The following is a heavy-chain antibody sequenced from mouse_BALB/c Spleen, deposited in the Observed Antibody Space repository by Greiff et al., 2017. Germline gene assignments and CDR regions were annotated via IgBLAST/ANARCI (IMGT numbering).Heavy chain of an antibody. CDR2: IYPGDGDT. CDR1: GYAFSSYW. CDR3: ARPPAYYGNTGAMDD. J-gene: IGHJ4*01. Sequence: VQLQQSGAELVRPGSSVKISCKASGYAFSSYWMNWVKQRPGQGLEWIGQIYPGDGDTNYNGKFKGKATLTADKSSSTAYMQLSSLTSEDSAVYFCARPPAYYGNTGAMDDWGQGTSGTVSS. V-gene: IGHV1-80*01. D-gene: IGHD2-10*01.